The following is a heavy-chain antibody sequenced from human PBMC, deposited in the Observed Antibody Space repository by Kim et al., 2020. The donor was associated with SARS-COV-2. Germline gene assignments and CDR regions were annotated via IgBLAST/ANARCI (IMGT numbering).Heavy chain of an antibody. D-gene: IGHD3-10*01. CDR2: LDPEEGET. J-gene: IGHJ5*02. V-gene: IGHV1-24*01. Sequence: GKGIGWMEGLDPEEGETISAQKVQGRVTMTEEASTYPADMEVSSLRSEDTAVYYCAKGPPITMVRGVPYGWFDPWGQGTLVTVSS. CDR3: AKGPPITMVRGVPYGWFDP.